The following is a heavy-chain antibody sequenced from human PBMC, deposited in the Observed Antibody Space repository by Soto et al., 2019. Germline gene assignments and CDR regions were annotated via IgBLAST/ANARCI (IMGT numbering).Heavy chain of an antibody. J-gene: IGHJ5*01. V-gene: IGHV3-30*03. CDR3: ARDIWSGDYKWFDS. D-gene: IGHD3-3*01. CDR2: ISNDGRAQ. Sequence: VGSLRLSCTSSTVTINVHGIQWVRQAPGKGLEWVAFISNDGRAQYYADSVKGRFTISRDYSKNTVDLQMNSLRNEETAVYYCARDIWSGDYKWFDSWGPGTLVTVSS. CDR1: TVTINVHG.